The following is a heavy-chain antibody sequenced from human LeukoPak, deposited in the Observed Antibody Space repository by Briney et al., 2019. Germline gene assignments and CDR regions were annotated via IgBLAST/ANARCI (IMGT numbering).Heavy chain of an antibody. V-gene: IGHV3-20*04. CDR1: GFTFDDYG. CDR2: INWNGGST. CDR3: AREDGSQRDYYYYYGMDV. J-gene: IGHJ6*02. D-gene: IGHD1-26*01. Sequence: GGSLRLSCAASGFTFDDYGMSWVRQAPGKGLEWVSGINWNGGSTGYADSVKGRFTISRDNAKNSLYLQMNSLRAEDTALYYCAREDGSQRDYYYYYGMDVWGQGTTVTVSS.